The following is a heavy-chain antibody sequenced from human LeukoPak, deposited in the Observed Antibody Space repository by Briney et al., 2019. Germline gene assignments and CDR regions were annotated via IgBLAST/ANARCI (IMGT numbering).Heavy chain of an antibody. J-gene: IGHJ5*02. CDR2: INPGNGAT. V-gene: IGHV1-46*04. CDR1: GYSFTAHH. CDR3: SRGGGGRIGTDGWSGHLVDP. D-gene: IGHD3-3*01. Sequence: GASVMLSCKASGYSFTAHHLHWVRQAPGQGLEWMGIINPGNGATTYAQKLQGRVTMTTDMSTNTAYMQLTSLSGEDTAVYYCSRGGGGRIGTDGWSGHLVDPWGQGTLVTVSS.